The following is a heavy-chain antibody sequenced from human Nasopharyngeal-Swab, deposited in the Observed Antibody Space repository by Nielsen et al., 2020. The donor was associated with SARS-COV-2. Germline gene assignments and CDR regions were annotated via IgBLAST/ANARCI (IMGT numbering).Heavy chain of an antibody. D-gene: IGHD5-12*01. J-gene: IGHJ6*03. CDR3: AKQYSGYDYEDNYYYYYMDV. V-gene: IGHV4-59*01. CDR2: IYYSGST. CDR1: GGSISSYY. Sequence: SETLSLTCTVSGGSISSYYWSWIRQPPGKGLEWIGYIYYSGSTKYNPSLKSRVTISVDTSKNQFSLNLNSVTAADTAVYYCAKQYSGYDYEDNYYYYYMDVWGQGTTVTVSS.